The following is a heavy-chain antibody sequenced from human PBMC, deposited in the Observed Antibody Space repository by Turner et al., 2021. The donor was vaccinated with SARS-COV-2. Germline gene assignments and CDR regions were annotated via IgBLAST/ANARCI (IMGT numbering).Heavy chain of an antibody. Sequence: EVQLSESGGGLVQPGRSLRLSCEASGFSFSRYVMSWVRQAPGKGLEWVSAISGSGDNTYYADSVKGRFTVSRDNSKNTLYLQMSSLRDDDTAVYYCAKDRNTYYYGSALDYWGQGTLVTVSS. CDR3: AKDRNTYYYGSALDY. D-gene: IGHD3-10*01. CDR2: ISGSGDNT. J-gene: IGHJ4*02. V-gene: IGHV3-23*01. CDR1: GFSFSRYV.